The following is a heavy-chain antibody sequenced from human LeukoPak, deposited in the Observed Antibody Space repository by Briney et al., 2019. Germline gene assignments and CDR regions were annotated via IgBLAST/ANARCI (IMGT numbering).Heavy chain of an antibody. J-gene: IGHJ4*02. Sequence: ASVKVSCKASGYTFTGYYMHWVRQAPGQGLEWMGRINPNSGGTNYAQKFQGRVTMTRDTSISTAYMELCRLRSDDTAVYYCARDGGGITFGGVIVRPDYWGQGTLVTVSS. CDR1: GYTFTGYY. V-gene: IGHV1-2*06. D-gene: IGHD3-16*02. CDR2: INPNSGGT. CDR3: ARDGGGITFGGVIVRPDY.